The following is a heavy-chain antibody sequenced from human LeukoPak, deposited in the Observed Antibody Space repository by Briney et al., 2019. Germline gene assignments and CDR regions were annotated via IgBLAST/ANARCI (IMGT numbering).Heavy chain of an antibody. CDR2: ISYDGSNK. CDR1: GFTFSSYA. J-gene: IGHJ4*02. V-gene: IGHV3-30*04. CDR3: ARAHQYCSSISCYAGFDY. Sequence: GGSLRLSCVASGFTFSSYAMHWVRQAPGKGLEWVAVISYDGSNKCYADSVKGRFTISRDNSKNTLYLQMNSLRAEDTAVYYCARAHQYCSSISCYAGFDYWGQGTLVTVSS. D-gene: IGHD2-2*01.